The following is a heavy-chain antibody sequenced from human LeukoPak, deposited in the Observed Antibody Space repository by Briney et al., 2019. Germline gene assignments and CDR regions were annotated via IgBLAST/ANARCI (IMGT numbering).Heavy chain of an antibody. CDR1: GGSISSSSYY. D-gene: IGHD3-10*01. Sequence: PSETLSLTCTVSGGSISSSSYYWGWIRQPPGKGLEWIGSIYYSGSTYYNPSLKSRVTISVDTSKNQFSLKLRSVTAADTAVYYCARRPVGTGKNPSRKLLGEYYFDCWGQGTLVTVSS. J-gene: IGHJ4*02. CDR3: ARRPVGTGKNPSRKLLGEYYFDC. V-gene: IGHV4-39*01. CDR2: IYYSGST.